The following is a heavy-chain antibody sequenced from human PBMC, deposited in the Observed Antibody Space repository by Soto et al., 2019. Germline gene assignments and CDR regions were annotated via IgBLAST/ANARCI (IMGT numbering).Heavy chain of an antibody. V-gene: IGHV4-4*02. D-gene: IGHD5-18*01. CDR2: IYHSGST. CDR1: GGSISSSNW. Sequence: PSETLSLTCAVSGGSISSSNWWSWVRQPPGKGLEWIGEIYHSGSTNYNPSLKSRVTISVDKSKNQFSLKLSSVTAADTAVYYCERVRARRAAMEYYYYYYGMDVWGQGPTVTVS. J-gene: IGHJ6*02. CDR3: ERVRARRAAMEYYYYYYGMDV.